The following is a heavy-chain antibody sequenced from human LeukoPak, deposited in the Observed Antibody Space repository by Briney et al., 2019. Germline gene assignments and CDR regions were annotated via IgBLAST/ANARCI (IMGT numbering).Heavy chain of an antibody. CDR2: ISSSSSTI. CDR1: GFTFTTHG. V-gene: IGHV3-48*01. CDR3: ARALWFGETFPAY. D-gene: IGHD3-10*01. Sequence: GGSLRLSCAASGFTFTTHGINWVRQAPGKGLQWVSYISSSSSTIYYADSVKGRFTISRDNAKNSLYLQMNSLRAEDTAVYYCARALWFGETFPAYWGQGTLVTVSS. J-gene: IGHJ4*02.